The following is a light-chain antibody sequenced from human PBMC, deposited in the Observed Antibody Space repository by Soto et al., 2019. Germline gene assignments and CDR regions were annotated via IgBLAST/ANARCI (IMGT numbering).Light chain of an antibody. CDR1: SSDVGGYNY. J-gene: IGLJ1*01. CDR3: SSYTSSSTYV. CDR2: DVS. V-gene: IGLV2-14*01. Sequence: QSALTQPASVSGSPGQSIAISCIGSSSDVGGYNYVSWHQQHPGKAPKVVIYDVSNRPSGVSDRFSGSKSGNTASLTIPGLQAEDEADYYCSSYTSSSTYVFGTGTKVTVL.